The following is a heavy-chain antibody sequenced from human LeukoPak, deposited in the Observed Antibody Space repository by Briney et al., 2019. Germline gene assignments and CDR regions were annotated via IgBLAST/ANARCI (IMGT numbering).Heavy chain of an antibody. CDR1: GFTFSSYW. V-gene: IGHV3-7*01. D-gene: IGHD7-27*01. CDR3: ARDLNWETY. J-gene: IGHJ4*02. Sequence: GGSLRLSCVASGFTFSSYWMTWVRQAPGKGLEWVANIKTDGSLTYYVDSVKGRFTTSRDNAKNSLYLQMNSLRAEDTAVYYCARDLNWETYWGQGTLVSVSS. CDR2: IKTDGSLT.